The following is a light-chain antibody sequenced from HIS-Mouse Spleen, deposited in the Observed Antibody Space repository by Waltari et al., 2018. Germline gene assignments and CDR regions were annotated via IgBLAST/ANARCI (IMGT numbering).Light chain of an antibody. J-gene: IGLJ2*01. Sequence: SYELTQPPSVSVSPGQTARITCSGDALPQKYAYWYQQKSGQAPALVIYADSKRPSGIPERFYGSSSGTMATLTISGAQVEDEADYYCYSTDSSGNHRVFGGGTKLTVL. CDR2: ADS. V-gene: IGLV3-10*01. CDR3: YSTDSSGNHRV. CDR1: ALPQKY.